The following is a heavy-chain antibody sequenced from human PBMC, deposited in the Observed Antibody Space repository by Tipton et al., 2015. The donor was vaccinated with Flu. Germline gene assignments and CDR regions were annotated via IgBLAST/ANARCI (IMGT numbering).Heavy chain of an antibody. Sequence: SLRLSCVASGFTISNYWMSWVRQAPGKGLEWVVNLNQDGGETYYVDSVKGRFTISRDNAENSLYLQENSLRAEDTAVYCSASRRGCGSYSGFAFGVWGQGTMVTVSS. J-gene: IGHJ3*01. CDR3: ASRRGCGSYSGFAFGV. CDR2: LNQDGGET. D-gene: IGHD1-26*01. CDR1: GFTISNYW. V-gene: IGHV3-7*01.